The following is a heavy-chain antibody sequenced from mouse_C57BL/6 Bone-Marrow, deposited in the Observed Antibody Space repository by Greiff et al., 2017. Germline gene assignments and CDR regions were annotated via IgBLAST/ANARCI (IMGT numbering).Heavy chain of an antibody. CDR1: GYTFTSYW. V-gene: IGHV1-52*01. J-gene: IGHJ2*01. Sequence: QVQLQQPGAELVRPGSSVTLSCKASGYTFTSYWMHWVKQRPIQGLEWIGNIDPSDSETHYNQKFKDKATLTVDKSSSTAYMQLSSLTSEDSAVYYGARSRVLRRYPLDYWGQGTTLTVSS. D-gene: IGHD1-1*01. CDR3: ARSRVLRRYPLDY. CDR2: IDPSDSET.